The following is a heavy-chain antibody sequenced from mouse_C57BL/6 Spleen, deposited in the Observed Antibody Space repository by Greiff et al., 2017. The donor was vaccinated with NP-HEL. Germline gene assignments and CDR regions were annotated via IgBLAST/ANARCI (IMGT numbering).Heavy chain of an antibody. CDR3: ARGQLRLDYFDY. CDR1: GYTFTSYW. V-gene: IGHV1-50*01. J-gene: IGHJ2*01. CDR2: IDPSDSYT. D-gene: IGHD3-2*02. Sequence: VQLQQPGAELVKPGASVKLSCKASGYTFTSYWMQWVKQRPGQGLEWIGEIDPSDSYTNYNQKFKGKATLTVDTSSSTAYMQLSSLTSEDSAVYYCARGQLRLDYFDYWGQGTTLTVSS.